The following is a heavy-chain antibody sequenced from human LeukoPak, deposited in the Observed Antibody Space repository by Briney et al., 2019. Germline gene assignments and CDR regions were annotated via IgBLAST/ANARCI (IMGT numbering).Heavy chain of an antibody. CDR1: GGTISSISYH. Sequence: SETLSLTCNVSGGTISSISYHWGWIRQPPGEGLEWSGSIYYSGTTFYKSSLKSRVTISVDTSKNQFSLNLRSVTAADSAVYYCASLPNSGSRWYMPVHWGQGTLVSVSS. J-gene: IGHJ1*01. CDR3: ASLPNSGSRWYMPVH. D-gene: IGHD2-8*01. CDR2: IYYSGTT. V-gene: IGHV4-39*07.